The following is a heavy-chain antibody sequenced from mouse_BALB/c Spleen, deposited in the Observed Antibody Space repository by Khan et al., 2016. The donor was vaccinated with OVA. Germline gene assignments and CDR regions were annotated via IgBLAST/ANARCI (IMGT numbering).Heavy chain of an antibody. CDR1: GSTFTSFG. J-gene: IGHJ2*01. D-gene: IGHD2-14*01. CDR2: IYPGNGYT. Sequence: EVQLQESGAELGRPGSSVKLSCKTSGSTFTSFGIKWVKQRPGQGLQWIGYIYPGNGYTEYNEKFQGKAILTSDTSSSTAYMQLRSLTSEDSAIYFCTTAYYRYDFDYWGQGTTLTVSS. V-gene: IGHV1S134*01. CDR3: TTAYYRYDFDY.